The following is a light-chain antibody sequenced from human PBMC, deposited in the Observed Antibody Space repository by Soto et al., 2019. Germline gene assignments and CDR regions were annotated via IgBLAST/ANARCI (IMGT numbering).Light chain of an antibody. Sequence: DIQLTQSPSFLSASVGARVTITCRACPDIASSLAWYQHKPGKAPKFLIYATSTFQSGLPSRFSGSGSGTEFTLTISSLQPEDFATYYGQQVNSYPLTFGGGTKVEIK. CDR2: ATS. CDR3: QQVNSYPLT. J-gene: IGKJ4*01. V-gene: IGKV1-9*01. CDR1: PDIASS.